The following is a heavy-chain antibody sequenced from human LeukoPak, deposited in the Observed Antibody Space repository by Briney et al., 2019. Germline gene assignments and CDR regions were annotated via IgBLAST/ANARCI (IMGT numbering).Heavy chain of an antibody. J-gene: IGHJ6*03. Sequence: SETLSLTCTVSGGSISSYYWSWIRQPAGKGLEWIGRIYTSGSTNYNPSLKSRVTISVDTSKNQFSLKLSSVTAADTAVYYCERARCSNPDYYYYMDVWGKGTTVTVSS. D-gene: IGHD4-11*01. CDR3: ERARCSNPDYYYYMDV. CDR1: GGSISSYY. CDR2: IYTSGST. V-gene: IGHV4-4*07.